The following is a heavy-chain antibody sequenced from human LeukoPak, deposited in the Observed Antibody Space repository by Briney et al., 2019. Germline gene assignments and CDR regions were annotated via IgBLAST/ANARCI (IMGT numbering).Heavy chain of an antibody. CDR2: INPSGGST. V-gene: IGHV1-46*03. CDR3: AREDSGWQTDY. CDR1: GYTFTSNY. D-gene: IGHD6-19*01. Sequence: GASVKVSCKATGYTFTSNYMHWERQGPGQGLEWMGIINPSGGSTSYAQKFKGRVTMTRDTSTSTVYMELSSLRSEDTAVYYCAREDSGWQTDYWGQGTLVTVSS. J-gene: IGHJ4*02.